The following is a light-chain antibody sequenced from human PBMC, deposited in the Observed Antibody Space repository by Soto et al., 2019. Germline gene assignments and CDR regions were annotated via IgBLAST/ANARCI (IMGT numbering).Light chain of an antibody. CDR3: QQYGSSPIT. Sequence: EIVLTQSPGTLSLSPGERATLSCRASQSVSSSYLTWYQQKPGQAPRLLIYGASSRATGIPDRFSGSGSGTGFTLTISRLEPEDFAEYYCQQYGSSPITFGQGTRLEIK. V-gene: IGKV3-20*01. J-gene: IGKJ5*01. CDR2: GAS. CDR1: QSVSSSY.